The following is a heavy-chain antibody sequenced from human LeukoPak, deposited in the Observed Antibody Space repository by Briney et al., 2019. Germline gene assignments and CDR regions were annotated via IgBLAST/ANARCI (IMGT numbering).Heavy chain of an antibody. J-gene: IGHJ5*02. D-gene: IGHD3-22*01. CDR3: VRLFYYDSRGPPS. Sequence: SSETLSLTCNVLGGSIRSSNYYWGWIRQPPGKGLEWIGSIYYSGSTYYNPSLKGRGTMSVDTSNNQFSLKLTSATATDTAAYYCVRLFYYDSRGPPSWGQGTLVTVSS. CDR2: IYYSGST. CDR1: GGSIRSSNYY. V-gene: IGHV4-39*01.